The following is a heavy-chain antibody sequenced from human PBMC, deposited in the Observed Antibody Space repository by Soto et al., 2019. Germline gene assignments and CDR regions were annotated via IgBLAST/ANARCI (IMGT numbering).Heavy chain of an antibody. CDR1: GGSISSSSYY. CDR3: ARHVFSTNWNYVNY. J-gene: IGHJ4*02. CDR2: IYYSGST. Sequence: RSLTCTVSGGSISSSSYYWGWIRQPPGKGLEWIGSIYYSGSTYYNPSLKSRVTISVDTSKNQFSLKLSSVTAADTAVYYCARHVFSTNWNYVNYWGQGTLVTVSS. V-gene: IGHV4-39*01. D-gene: IGHD1-7*01.